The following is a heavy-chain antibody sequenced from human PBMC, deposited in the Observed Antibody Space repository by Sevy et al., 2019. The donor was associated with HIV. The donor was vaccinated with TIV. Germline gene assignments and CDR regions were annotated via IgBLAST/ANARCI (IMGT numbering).Heavy chain of an antibody. CDR2: IWYDGSSK. CDR1: GFTFSSYG. Sequence: GGSLRLSCAASGFTFSSYGMHWVRQAPGKGLEWVALIWYDGSSKYYADSVKGRFTLSRDNSKNTLDLQMNSLRAEDTVVYYCARGANYYDSSGSQPNFDYWGQGTLVTVSS. D-gene: IGHD3-22*01. CDR3: ARGANYYDSSGSQPNFDY. V-gene: IGHV3-33*01. J-gene: IGHJ4*02.